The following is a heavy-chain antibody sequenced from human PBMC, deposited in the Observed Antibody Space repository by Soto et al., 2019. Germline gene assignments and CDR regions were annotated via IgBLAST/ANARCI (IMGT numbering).Heavy chain of an antibody. J-gene: IGHJ4*02. Sequence: GGSLRLSCAASGFTFSNAWMNWVRQAPGKGLEWVGRIRSKANSYATAYAASVKGRFTISRDDSKNTAYLQMNSLKTEDTAVYYCAEISNDYWGQGTLVTVSS. CDR1: GFTFSNAW. CDR3: AEISNDY. V-gene: IGHV3-73*01. CDR2: IRSKANSYAT.